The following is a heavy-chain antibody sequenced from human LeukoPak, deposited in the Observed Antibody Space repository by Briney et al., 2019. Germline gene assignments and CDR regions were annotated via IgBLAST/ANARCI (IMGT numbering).Heavy chain of an antibody. J-gene: IGHJ4*02. D-gene: IGHD1-1*01. CDR2: IYHSGST. CDR3: ARHDGGY. Sequence: PSETLSLTCTVSGYSISSGYYWGWIRQPPGKGLEWIGSIYHSGSTYYNPSLKSRVTISVDTSKNQFSLKLSSVTAADTAVYYCARHDGGYWGQGTLVTVSS. CDR1: GYSISSGYY. V-gene: IGHV4-38-2*02.